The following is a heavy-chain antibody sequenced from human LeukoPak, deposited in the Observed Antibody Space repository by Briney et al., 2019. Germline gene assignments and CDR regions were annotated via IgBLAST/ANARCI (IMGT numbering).Heavy chain of an antibody. D-gene: IGHD6-19*01. Sequence: SETLSLTCAVYGGSFSGYYWSWIRQPPGKGLEWIGEINHSGSTNYNPSLKSRVTISVDTSKNQFSLKLSSVTAADTAVYYCARVRIVAVAGTMLHYHGMDVWGQGTTVTVSS. CDR1: GGSFSGYY. CDR2: INHSGST. J-gene: IGHJ6*02. V-gene: IGHV4-34*01. CDR3: ARVRIVAVAGTMLHYHGMDV.